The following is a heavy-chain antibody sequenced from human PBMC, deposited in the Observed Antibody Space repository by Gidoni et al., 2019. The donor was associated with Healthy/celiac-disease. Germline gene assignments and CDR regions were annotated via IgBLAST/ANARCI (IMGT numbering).Heavy chain of an antibody. V-gene: IGHV3-30*18. CDR2: ISYDGSNK. CDR1: GFTFSSYG. D-gene: IGHD6-13*01. Sequence: QVQLVESGGGVVQPGRSLRLSCAASGFTFSSYGMHWVRQAPGKGLEWVAVISYDGSNKYYADSVKGRFTISRDNSKNTLYLQMNSLRAEDTAVYYCAKDPRFSSSWYYYYYGMDVWGQGTTVTVSS. CDR3: AKDPRFSSSWYYYYYGMDV. J-gene: IGHJ6*02.